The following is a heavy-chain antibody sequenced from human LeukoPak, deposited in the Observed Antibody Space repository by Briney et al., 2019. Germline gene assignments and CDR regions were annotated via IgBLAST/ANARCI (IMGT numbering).Heavy chain of an antibody. CDR3: ARADRPDYGDYHNPSNRDDFDI. CDR2: IIPIFGTA. CDR1: GGTFSSYA. Sequence: SVKVSCKASGGTFSSYAISWVRQAPGQGLEWMGGIIPIFGTANYAQKFQGRVTITADESTSTAYMELSSLRSEDTAVYYCARADRPDYGDYHNPSNRDDFDIWGQGTMVTVCS. V-gene: IGHV1-69*13. D-gene: IGHD4-17*01. J-gene: IGHJ3*02.